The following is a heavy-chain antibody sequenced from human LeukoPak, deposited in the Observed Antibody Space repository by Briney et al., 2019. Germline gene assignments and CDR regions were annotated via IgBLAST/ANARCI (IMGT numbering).Heavy chain of an antibody. V-gene: IGHV3-11*01. J-gene: IGHJ4*02. D-gene: IGHD1-26*01. Sequence: GGSLRLSRAASGFSFNDEYMSWIRQAPGQGLQWIAYISASGDFRRSTDSVKGRFTISRDNAKSSLYLQVNRLRAEDTAVYYCARDLVGTYFDYWGQGTLVTVSS. CDR1: GFSFNDEY. CDR3: ARDLVGTYFDY. CDR2: ISASGDFR.